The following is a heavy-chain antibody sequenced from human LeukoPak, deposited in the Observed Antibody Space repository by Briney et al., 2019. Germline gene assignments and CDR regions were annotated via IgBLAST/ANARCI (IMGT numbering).Heavy chain of an antibody. CDR2: VNPKSGNT. J-gene: IGHJ4*02. Sequence: ASVKVSCKASGCDFSSFDVNWVRQAPGQGLEWMGWVNPKSGNTGYAQKFQGRVTMTRGSSISTAYMELSSLRSEDTAVYYCARGTPYCSSASCYNYWGQGTLVTVSS. V-gene: IGHV1-8*01. CDR3: ARGTPYCSSASCYNY. D-gene: IGHD2-2*02. CDR1: GCDFSSFD.